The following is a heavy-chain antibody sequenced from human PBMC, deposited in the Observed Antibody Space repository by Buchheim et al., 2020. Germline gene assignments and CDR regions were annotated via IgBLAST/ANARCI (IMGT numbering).Heavy chain of an antibody. V-gene: IGHV3-21*01. CDR2: ISSSSSYI. J-gene: IGHJ6*02. Sequence: EVQLVESGGGLVKPGGSLRLSCAASGFTFSSYSMNWVRQAPGKGLEWVSSISSSSSYIYYADSVKGRFTLSRANAKNSLYLQMNRLRAEDTAVYYCARVVSPIGSYYYYYYGMDVWGQGTT. CDR1: GFTFSSYS. CDR3: ARVVSPIGSYYYYYYGMDV. D-gene: IGHD3-10*01.